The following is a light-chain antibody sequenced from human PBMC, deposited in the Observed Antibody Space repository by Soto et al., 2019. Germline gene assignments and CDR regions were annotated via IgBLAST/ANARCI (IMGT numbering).Light chain of an antibody. CDR2: GAS. V-gene: IGKV3-15*01. Sequence: EILLTQSPGTLSVSPGERANLSCSSSQSVRPNLAGFQQKPCQAPRLLIYGASTRATGIPSRFSGSGSGTEFTLTINSLQSEDLAVYYCQKSNNWPYTFGQGTKLEF. J-gene: IGKJ2*01. CDR1: QSVRPN. CDR3: QKSNNWPYT.